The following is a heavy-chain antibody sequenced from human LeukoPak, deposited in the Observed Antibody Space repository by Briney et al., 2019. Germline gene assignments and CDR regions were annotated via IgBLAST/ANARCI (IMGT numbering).Heavy chain of an antibody. D-gene: IGHD5-12*01. J-gene: IGHJ4*02. CDR2: INPNSGGT. Sequence: GASVKVSCKASGYTFTAYYMHWVRQAPGQGLEWMGWINPNSGGTNYAQKFQGRVTMTRDTSINTAYMELSGLRSDDTAVYYCTPATMTFDYWGQGTLVTVS. CDR1: GYTFTAYY. V-gene: IGHV1-2*02. CDR3: TPATMTFDY.